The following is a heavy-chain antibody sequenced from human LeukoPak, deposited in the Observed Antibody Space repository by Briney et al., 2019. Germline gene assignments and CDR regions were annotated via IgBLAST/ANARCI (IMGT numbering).Heavy chain of an antibody. CDR1: GGSISNYY. CDR2: ICYSGST. CDR3: ARLGNDDWFDP. J-gene: IGHJ5*02. Sequence: SETLSLTCTISGGSISNYYWSWIRQPPGKGLEWIGYICYSGSTNYNPALESRVTISVDTSKNQFSLKLSSVIAADTAVYYCARLGNDDWFDPWGQGTLVTVSS. V-gene: IGHV4-59*08. D-gene: IGHD1-1*01.